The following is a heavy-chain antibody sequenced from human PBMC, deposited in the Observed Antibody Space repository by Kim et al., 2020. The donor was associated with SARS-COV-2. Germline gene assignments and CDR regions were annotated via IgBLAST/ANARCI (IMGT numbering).Heavy chain of an antibody. CDR1: GFTFSSYE. V-gene: IGHV3-48*03. CDR2: ISSSGSTI. Sequence: GGSLRLSCAASGFTFSSYEMNWVRQAPGKGLEWVSYISSSGSTIYYADSVKGRFTISRDNAKNSLYLQMNSRRAEDTAVYYCARVGWFGVLLCDYWGQGTLVTVSS. CDR3: ARVGWFGVLLCDY. J-gene: IGHJ4*02. D-gene: IGHD3-10*01.